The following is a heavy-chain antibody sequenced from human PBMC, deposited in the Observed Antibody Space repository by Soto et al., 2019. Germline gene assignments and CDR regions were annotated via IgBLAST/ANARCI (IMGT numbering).Heavy chain of an antibody. CDR2: INNDGSST. Sequence: HPGGSLRLSCAASGFTFSSYWMHWVRHAPGKGLVWVSRINNDGSSTTYADSVKGRFTISRDNAKNTLYLQMNSLRAEDTAVYYCARRFYDSSGSYPFDPWGQGTLVTVSS. CDR1: GFTFSSYW. D-gene: IGHD3-22*01. J-gene: IGHJ5*02. CDR3: ARRFYDSSGSYPFDP. V-gene: IGHV3-74*01.